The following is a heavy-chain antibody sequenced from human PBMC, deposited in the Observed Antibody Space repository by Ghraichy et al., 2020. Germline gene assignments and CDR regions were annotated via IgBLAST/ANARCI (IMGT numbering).Heavy chain of an antibody. D-gene: IGHD6-13*01. Sequence: GSLSLTCTVSGGSISSYYWSWIRQPPGKGLEWIGYIYYSGSTNYNPSLKSRVTISVDTSKNQFSLKLSSVTAADTAVYYCARWYSSSWYRGNWFDPWGQGTLVTVSS. J-gene: IGHJ5*02. CDR3: ARWYSSSWYRGNWFDP. V-gene: IGHV4-59*01. CDR2: IYYSGST. CDR1: GGSISSYY.